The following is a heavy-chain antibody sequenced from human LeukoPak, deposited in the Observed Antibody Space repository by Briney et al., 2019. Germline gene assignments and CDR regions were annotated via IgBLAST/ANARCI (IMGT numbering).Heavy chain of an antibody. CDR1: GYTFTSYY. CDR2: INPSGGST. CDR3: ARSRPYYYDSSGSLDY. J-gene: IGHJ4*02. V-gene: IGHV1-46*01. D-gene: IGHD3-22*01. Sequence: ASVKVSCKASGYTFTSYYMHWVRQAPGQGLEWMGIINPSGGSTSYAQKFQGRVAMTRDTSTSTVYMELSSLRSEDTAVYYCARSRPYYYDSSGSLDYWGQGTLVTVSS.